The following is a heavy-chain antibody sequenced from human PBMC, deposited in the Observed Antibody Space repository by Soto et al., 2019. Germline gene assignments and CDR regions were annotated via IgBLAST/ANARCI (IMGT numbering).Heavy chain of an antibody. J-gene: IGHJ4*02. CDR2: IYHSGST. Sequence: SETLSLTCTVSGGSISSHYWSCIRQPPGQGLEWIGDIYHSGSTNYNPSLKSRVTMSVDKSKDQSSLKLDSVTAADTAVYYCARESDYSFSLGQWGQGILVTVSS. CDR1: GGSISSHY. V-gene: IGHV4-59*11. CDR3: ARESDYSFSLGQ. D-gene: IGHD3-10*01.